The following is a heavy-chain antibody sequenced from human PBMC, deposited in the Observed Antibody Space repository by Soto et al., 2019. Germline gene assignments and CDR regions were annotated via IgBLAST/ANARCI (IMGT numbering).Heavy chain of an antibody. CDR2: ISSSSSTI. Sequence: GGSLRLSCAASGFTFSSYSMNWVRQAPGKGLEWVSYISSSSSTIYYADSVKGRFTISRDNAKNSLYLQMNSLGAEDTAVYYCARAYYYDSSAYYFFDYWGHGTLVTVSS. J-gene: IGHJ4*01. CDR1: GFTFSSYS. CDR3: ARAYYYDSSAYYFFDY. D-gene: IGHD3-22*01. V-gene: IGHV3-48*01.